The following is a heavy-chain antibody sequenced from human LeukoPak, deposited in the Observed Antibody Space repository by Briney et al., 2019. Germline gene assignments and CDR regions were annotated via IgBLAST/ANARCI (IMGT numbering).Heavy chain of an antibody. V-gene: IGHV4-4*07. D-gene: IGHD3-3*01. J-gene: IGHJ4*02. Sequence: SETLSLTCTVSGGSISSYYLSWIRQPVGKGLEWIGHIYTSGSTNYNPSPNIRVTISVDTSKNQFPLKLSSVTDADTAVYYCARGVSGARKFHIDDWGQGILVTVSS. CDR1: GGSISSYY. CDR2: IYTSGST. CDR3: ARGVSGARKFHIDD.